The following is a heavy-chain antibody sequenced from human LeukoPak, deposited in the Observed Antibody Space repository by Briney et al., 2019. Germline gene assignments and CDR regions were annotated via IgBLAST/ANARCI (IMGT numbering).Heavy chain of an antibody. CDR1: GYTFTSYG. D-gene: IGHD2-15*01. CDR2: ISAYNGNT. V-gene: IGHV1-18*01. J-gene: IGHJ4*02. CDR3: ARAGYCSGGSCYLDY. Sequence: ASVKVSCKASGYTFTSYGISWVRQAPGRGLEWMGWISAYNGNTNYAQKLQGRVTMTTDTSTSTAYMELRSLRSDDTAVYYCARAGYCSGGSCYLDYWGQGTLVTVSS.